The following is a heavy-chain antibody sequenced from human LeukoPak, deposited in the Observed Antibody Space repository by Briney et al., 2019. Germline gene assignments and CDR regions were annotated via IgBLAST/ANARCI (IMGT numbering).Heavy chain of an antibody. CDR1: GFTFSSYW. D-gene: IGHD2-2*02. CDR2: INEDESEK. J-gene: IGHJ4*02. V-gene: IGHV3-7*03. Sequence: GGSLRLSCAASGFTFSSYWMSWVRQAPGKGLEWVANINEDESEKYYVDSVKGRFTISRDNSKNTLYLQMNSLRAEDTAVYYCAKNRLIVVVPAAIGDWGQGTLVTVSS. CDR3: AKNRLIVVVPAAIGD.